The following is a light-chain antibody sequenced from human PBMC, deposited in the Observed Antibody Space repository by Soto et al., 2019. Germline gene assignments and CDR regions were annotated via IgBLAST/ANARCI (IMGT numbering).Light chain of an antibody. V-gene: IGKV1-12*01. CDR1: QDINRR. CDR3: QQRDTRPIT. Sequence: DIQMTQSPSSVSPSVGDRVTITCRPSQDINRRLAWYQQKRGKAPKLLIYFAFNLESGVPSRFIGGGSGTDFTLTISSLDPEDFAVYYCQQRDTRPITFGEGSKVDIK. CDR2: FAF. J-gene: IGKJ4*01.